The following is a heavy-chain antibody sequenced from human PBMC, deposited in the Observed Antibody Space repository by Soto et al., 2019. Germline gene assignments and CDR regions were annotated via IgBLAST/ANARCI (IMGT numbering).Heavy chain of an antibody. CDR1: GGSISSSSYY. CDR2: IYYSGST. J-gene: IGHJ4*02. Sequence: QLQLQESGPGLVKPSETLSLTCTVSGGSISSSSYYWGWIRQPPGKGLAWIGSIYYSGSTYYNPSRKSRVTISVDTSKNHFSLKLSSVTAADTAVYYCARLCVVGATKVPIDYWGQGTLVTVSS. CDR3: ARLCVVGATKVPIDY. D-gene: IGHD1-26*01. V-gene: IGHV4-39*02.